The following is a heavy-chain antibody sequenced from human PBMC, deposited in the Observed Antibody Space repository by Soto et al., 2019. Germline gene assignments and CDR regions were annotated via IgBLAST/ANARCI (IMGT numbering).Heavy chain of an antibody. D-gene: IGHD4-17*01. V-gene: IGHV3-23*01. CDR2: IISTGIST. CDR1: GFSFSTFA. J-gene: IGHJ5*02. CDR3: AKGNYGDYGGFDP. Sequence: GGSLRLSCAASGFSFSTFAMTWVRQAPGKGLEWVSTIISTGISTYYADSVKGRFTISRANSKNTLYLQMNSLRAEDSAVYYCAKGNYGDYGGFDPWGQGTLVTVSS.